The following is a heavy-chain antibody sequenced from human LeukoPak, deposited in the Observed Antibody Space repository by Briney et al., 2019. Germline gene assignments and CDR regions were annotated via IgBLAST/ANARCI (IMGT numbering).Heavy chain of an antibody. V-gene: IGHV1-69*16. Sequence: SVKLSCNASGGTLGGYTISWLRQPPGQGLEWMGGIIPMLRSSTYAQRFQGRLTITTDESTTTVHMELRSLGSEDTAVYFCARELSAAAPYYMDVWSKGTTVAVSS. CDR2: IIPMLRSS. D-gene: IGHD6-25*01. CDR1: GGTLGGYT. CDR3: ARELSAAAPYYMDV. J-gene: IGHJ6*03.